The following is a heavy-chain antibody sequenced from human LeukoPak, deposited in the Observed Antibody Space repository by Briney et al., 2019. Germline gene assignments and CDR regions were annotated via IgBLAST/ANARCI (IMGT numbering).Heavy chain of an antibody. CDR1: GFSLSNARMG. V-gene: IGHV2-26*01. J-gene: IGHJ3*02. CDR2: IFSNDEK. CDR3: ARIGYYDSSGYYWDDAFDI. Sequence: SGPTLVNPTETLTLTCTVSGFSLSNARMGVSWIRQPPGKALEWLAHIFSNDEKSYITSLKSRLTISKDTSKSQVVLTMTNMDPVDTATYYCARIGYYDSSGYYWDDAFDIWGQGTMVTVSS. D-gene: IGHD3-22*01.